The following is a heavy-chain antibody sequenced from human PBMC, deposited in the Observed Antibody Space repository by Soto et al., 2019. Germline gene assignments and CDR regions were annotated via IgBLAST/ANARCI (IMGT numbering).Heavy chain of an antibody. V-gene: IGHV1-69*13. Sequence: GASVKVSCKASGGTFSSYAISWVRQAPGQGLEWMGGIIPIFGTANYAQKFQGRVTITADESTSTAYMELSSLRSEDTAVYYCARVSAGITIFGVVIYDAFDIWGQGTMVTVSS. CDR2: IIPIFGTA. D-gene: IGHD3-3*01. CDR1: GGTFSSYA. J-gene: IGHJ3*02. CDR3: ARVSAGITIFGVVIYDAFDI.